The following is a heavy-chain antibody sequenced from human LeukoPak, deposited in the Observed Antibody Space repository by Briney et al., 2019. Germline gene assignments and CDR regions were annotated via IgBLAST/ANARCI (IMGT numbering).Heavy chain of an antibody. Sequence: PGGSLRLSCAASGFTFSSYWMHWVRQAPGKGLVWVSRINSDGSDTSYADSVKGRFTISRDNAKSTLYLQMSSLRAEDTAVYYCARGVAVAGFDYWGQGILVTVSS. CDR3: ARGVAVAGFDY. CDR2: INSDGSDT. J-gene: IGHJ4*02. V-gene: IGHV3-74*01. CDR1: GFTFSSYW. D-gene: IGHD6-19*01.